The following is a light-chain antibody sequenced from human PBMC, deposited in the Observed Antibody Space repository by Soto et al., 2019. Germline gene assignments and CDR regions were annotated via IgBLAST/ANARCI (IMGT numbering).Light chain of an antibody. CDR2: EVS. V-gene: IGLV2-14*01. J-gene: IGLJ2*01. Sequence: QSALTQPASVSGSPGQSITISCTGTSSDVGGYNYVSWYQQHPGKAPKLMIYEVSNRPSGVSNRFSGSKSGSTASLTVSGLQADDEDEYYCASYAGTKILVFGGGTKLTVL. CDR3: ASYAGTKILV. CDR1: SSDVGGYNY.